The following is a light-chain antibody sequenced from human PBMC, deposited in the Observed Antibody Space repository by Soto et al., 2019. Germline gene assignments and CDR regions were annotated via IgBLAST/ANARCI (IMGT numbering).Light chain of an antibody. CDR3: QQYGSSPYT. CDR2: GAS. V-gene: IGKV3-20*01. Sequence: IVLTQSPGTLSLSPGERATLSCRASQSVSSSYLAWYQQKPGQAPRLLIYGASTRATGIPDRFSGSGSGTDFSLTISSLEPEDFAVYYCQQYGSSPYTFGQGTKLEIK. J-gene: IGKJ2*01. CDR1: QSVSSSY.